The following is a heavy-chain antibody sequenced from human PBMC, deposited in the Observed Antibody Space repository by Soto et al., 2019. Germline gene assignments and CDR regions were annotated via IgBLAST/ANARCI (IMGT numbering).Heavy chain of an antibody. CDR1: GGSISSYY. V-gene: IGHV4-59*04. D-gene: IGHD6-19*01. CDR2: IYHSGST. Sequence: SETLSLTCTVSGGSISSYYWSWIRQPPGKGLEWIGYIYHSGSTYYNPSLKSRVTMSVDTSKNQFSLELNSVTAADTAVYYCARGFAIGWYTYFFDLWGQGPLVTVSS. J-gene: IGHJ4*02. CDR3: ARGFAIGWYTYFFDL.